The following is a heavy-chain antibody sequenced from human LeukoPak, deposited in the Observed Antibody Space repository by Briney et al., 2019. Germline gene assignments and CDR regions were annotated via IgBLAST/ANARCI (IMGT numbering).Heavy chain of an antibody. CDR2: INPDKGDT. V-gene: IGHV1-2*02. Sequence: ASVKVSCKASGYTCDNYYIHWVRRARGRGLEWVGRINPDKGDTTYARRFQGRVTMTRDTSTNTAYMELRRLTSDDAAVYYCARDPAWIAFDVWGQGTLVTVS. J-gene: IGHJ3*01. CDR1: GYTCDNYY. D-gene: IGHD1-1*01. CDR3: ARDPAWIAFDV.